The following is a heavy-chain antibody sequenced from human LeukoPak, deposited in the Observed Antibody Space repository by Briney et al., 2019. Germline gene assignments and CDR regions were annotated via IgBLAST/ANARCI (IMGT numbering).Heavy chain of an antibody. CDR3: ARDRSTSLPFDY. CDR2: IYYSGST. CDR1: GGSISSYY. V-gene: IGHV4-59*12. J-gene: IGHJ4*02. D-gene: IGHD2-2*01. Sequence: SETLSLTCTVSGGSISSYYWSWIRQPPGKGLEWIGYIYYSGSTNYNPSLKSRVTISVDTSKNQFSLKLSSVTAADTAVYYCARDRSTSLPFDYWGQGTLVTVSS.